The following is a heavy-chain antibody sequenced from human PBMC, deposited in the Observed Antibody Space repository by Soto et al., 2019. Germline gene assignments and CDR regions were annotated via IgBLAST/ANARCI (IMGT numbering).Heavy chain of an antibody. CDR2: IFHNGDT. V-gene: IGHV4-31*03. CDR3: TRVLQYSSWVGDD. Sequence: QVHLQESGPGLVKPSQTLSLNCIVSGDSLSSARYTWTWIRQQPGKGLEWIGTIFHNGDTFYGPSLKSRVSIGVDTSKSQMSLGLDSLTAADTGVYFCTRVLQYSSWVGDDWGPGILVTVAT. CDR1: GDSLSSARYT. J-gene: IGHJ4*02. D-gene: IGHD6-6*01.